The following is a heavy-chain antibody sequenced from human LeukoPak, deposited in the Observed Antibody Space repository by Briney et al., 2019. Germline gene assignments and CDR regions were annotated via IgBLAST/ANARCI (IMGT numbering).Heavy chain of an antibody. CDR2: ISDDTSSM. Sequence: GGSLRLSCAASGFSFNNYHMNWVRQAPGKGLEWVSYISDDTSSMYYADSVKGRFTISRDNAKNSLFLQMNSLRAEGTAVYYCARDGGMVYWGQGTLVTVSS. CDR1: GFSFNNYH. V-gene: IGHV3-48*01. D-gene: IGHD3-16*01. CDR3: ARDGGMVY. J-gene: IGHJ4*02.